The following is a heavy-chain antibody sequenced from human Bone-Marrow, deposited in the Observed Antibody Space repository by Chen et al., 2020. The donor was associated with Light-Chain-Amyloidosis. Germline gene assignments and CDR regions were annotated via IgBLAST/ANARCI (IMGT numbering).Heavy chain of an antibody. CDR2: IYPDDPDA. D-gene: IGHD5-12*01. Sequence: GWVRQMPGKGLEWMGVIYPDDPDARYSPSFEGQVTISADKSITTAYLQWRSLKASDTAMYYCARRRDGYNFDYWGQGTLVTVSS. V-gene: IGHV5-51*01. J-gene: IGHJ4*02. CDR3: ARRRDGYNFDY.